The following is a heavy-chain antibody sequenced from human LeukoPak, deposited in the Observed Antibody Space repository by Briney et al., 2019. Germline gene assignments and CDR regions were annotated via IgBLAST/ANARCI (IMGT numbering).Heavy chain of an antibody. CDR3: AKPNSSSGDYYFDY. V-gene: IGHV3-23*01. J-gene: IGHJ4*02. Sequence: GGSLRLSCAASGFTFSSYAMSWVRQAPGKGLEWVSAISGSGGSTYYADSVKGRFTISRDNSKNTLYLQTNSLRAEDTAVYYCAKPNSSSGDYYFDYWGQGTLVTVSS. D-gene: IGHD6-6*01. CDR1: GFTFSSYA. CDR2: ISGSGGST.